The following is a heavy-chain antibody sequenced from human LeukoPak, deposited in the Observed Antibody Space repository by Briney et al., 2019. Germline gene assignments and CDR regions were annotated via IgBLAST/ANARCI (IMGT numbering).Heavy chain of an antibody. CDR1: GGSFSGYH. Sequence: SESLSLTCGVYGGSFSGYHWSWIRQPPGKGRKWIGAIKYSGSSNYNPSLKSRVNISVDTSKNQFSLKLSSVTAADTAVYYCARTTYFYDTSGYYYGNWGQGTLVIVSS. D-gene: IGHD3-22*01. CDR3: ARTTYFYDTSGYYYGN. J-gene: IGHJ4*02. CDR2: IKYSGSS. V-gene: IGHV4-34*01.